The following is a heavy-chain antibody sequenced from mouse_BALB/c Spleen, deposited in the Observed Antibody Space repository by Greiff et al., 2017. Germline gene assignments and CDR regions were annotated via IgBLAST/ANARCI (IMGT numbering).Heavy chain of an antibody. CDR2: INPGSGGT. V-gene: IGHV1-54*01. CDR1: GYAFTNYL. J-gene: IGHJ4*01. D-gene: IGHD1-1*02. CDR3: ARSVGGFYYYAMDF. Sequence: VQLQQSGAELVRPGTSVKVSCKASGYAFTNYLIEWVKQRPGQGLEWIGVINPGSGGTNYNEKFKGKATLTADKSSSTAYMQLSSLTSDDSAVYFCARSVGGFYYYAMDFWGQGTSVTVSS.